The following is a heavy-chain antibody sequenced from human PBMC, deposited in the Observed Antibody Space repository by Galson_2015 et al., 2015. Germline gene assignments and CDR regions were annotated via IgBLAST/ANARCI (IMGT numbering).Heavy chain of an antibody. J-gene: IGHJ6*02. Sequence: TLSLTCTVSGGSISSGGYYWSWIRQHPGKGLEWIGYIYYSGSTYYNPSLKSRVTISVDTSKNQFSLKLSSVTAADTAVYYCARDPPPDYYGMDVWGQGTTVTVSS. CDR3: ARDPPPDYYGMDV. CDR1: GGSISSGGYY. CDR2: IYYSGST. V-gene: IGHV4-31*03.